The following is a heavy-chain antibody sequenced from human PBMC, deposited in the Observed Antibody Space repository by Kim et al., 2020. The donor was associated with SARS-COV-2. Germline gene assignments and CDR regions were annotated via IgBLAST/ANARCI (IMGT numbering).Heavy chain of an antibody. J-gene: IGHJ3*02. CDR1: GFTFSSYS. D-gene: IGHD3-22*01. CDR2: ISSSSSTI. CDR3: ASKHYYDSSGYWEDDAFDI. V-gene: IGHV3-48*02. Sequence: GGSLRLSCAASGFTFSSYSMNWVRQAPGKGLEWVSYISSSSSTIYYADSVKGRFTISRDNAKNSLYLQMNSLRDEDTAVYYCASKHYYDSSGYWEDDAFDIWGQGTMVTVSS.